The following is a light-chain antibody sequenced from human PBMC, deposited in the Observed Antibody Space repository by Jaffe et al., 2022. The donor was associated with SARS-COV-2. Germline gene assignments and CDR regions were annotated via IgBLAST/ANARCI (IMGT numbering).Light chain of an antibody. V-gene: IGLV1-51*02. Sequence: QSVLTQPPSVSAAPGQKVTISCSGSSSNIGDNYISWYQQLPGTAPKLLIYENNKRPSGIPDRFSGSRSGTSATLGITGLQTGDEADYYCGTWDNTLSAWVFGGGTKLTVV. CDR2: ENN. J-gene: IGLJ3*02. CDR3: GTWDNTLSAWV. CDR1: SSNIGDNY.